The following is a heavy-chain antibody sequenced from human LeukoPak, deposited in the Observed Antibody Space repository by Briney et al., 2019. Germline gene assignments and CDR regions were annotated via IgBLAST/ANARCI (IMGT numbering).Heavy chain of an antibody. J-gene: IGHJ4*02. D-gene: IGHD2-15*01. CDR3: ARVPEVCSGGSCSDYVLDY. V-gene: IGHV1-46*01. CDR1: GYTFTSYY. CDR2: INPSGGST. Sequence: VASVKVSCKASGYTFTSYYMHWVRQAPGQGLEWMGIINPSGGSTSYAQKFQGRVTMTRDTSTSTVYMELSSLRSEDTAVYYCARVPEVCSGGSCSDYVLDYWGQGTLVTVSS.